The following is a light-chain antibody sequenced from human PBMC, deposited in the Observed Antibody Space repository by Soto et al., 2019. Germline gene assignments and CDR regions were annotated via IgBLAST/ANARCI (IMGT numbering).Light chain of an antibody. Sequence: EIVLTQSPATLSLSPGERAPLSCRASQSVSSYLAWYQQKPGQAPRLLIYDASNRATGIPARFSGSGSGTDFTLTISSLEPEDFAVYYCQQRSNFGQGTRLEI. CDR2: DAS. CDR1: QSVSSY. J-gene: IGKJ5*01. V-gene: IGKV3-11*01. CDR3: QQRSN.